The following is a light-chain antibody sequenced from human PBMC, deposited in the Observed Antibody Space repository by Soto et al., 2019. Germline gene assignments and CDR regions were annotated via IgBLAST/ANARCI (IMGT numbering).Light chain of an antibody. CDR1: SSDVGGYNY. V-gene: IGLV2-14*01. CDR2: DVN. J-gene: IGLJ2*01. CDR3: ASYTSSTIVV. Sequence: QSALTQPASVSGSPGQSITISCTGTSSDVGGYNYVSWYQQYPGKAPKLMIYDVNNRPSGVSDRFSGSKSGHTTSLTISGLQAEDEADYYCASYTSSTIVVFGGGTKLTVL.